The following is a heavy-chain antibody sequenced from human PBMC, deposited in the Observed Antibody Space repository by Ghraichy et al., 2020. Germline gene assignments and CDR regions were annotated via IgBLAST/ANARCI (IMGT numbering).Heavy chain of an antibody. V-gene: IGHV3-23*01. CDR1: GSMFSTSV. D-gene: IGHD3-16*02. CDR2: IGHTGINT. J-gene: IGHJ4*02. CDR3: ANFGEFSLYSIGY. Sequence: GGSLRLSCAASGSMFSTSVMSWVRQAPGKGLEWVSTIGHTGINTHYADSVKGRFTISRDNSKNTMYLQMNSLRVEDTAVYYCANFGEFSLYSIGYWGQGTLVTVSS.